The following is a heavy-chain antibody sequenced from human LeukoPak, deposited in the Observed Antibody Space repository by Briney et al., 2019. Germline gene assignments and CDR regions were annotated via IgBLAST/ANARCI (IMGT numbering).Heavy chain of an antibody. D-gene: IGHD3-3*01. V-gene: IGHV3-23*01. J-gene: IGHJ4*02. CDR3: AKDRRRFWSGYLDY. CDR1: GFSLSSYA. Sequence: GGSLRLSCAASGFSLSSYAMSWVRQAPGKGLEWGSGISDSGSSTYYADSVKGRFTISRDNSKNTLYLQMNSLTAEDTAVYYCAKDRRRFWSGYLDYWGQGALVTVSS. CDR2: ISDSGSST.